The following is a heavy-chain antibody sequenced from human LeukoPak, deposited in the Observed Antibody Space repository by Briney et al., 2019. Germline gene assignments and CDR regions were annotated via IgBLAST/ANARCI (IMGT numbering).Heavy chain of an antibody. Sequence: MASETLSLTCTVSGGSISSYYWSWIRQPPGKGLEWIGYIYYSGSTNYNPSLKSRVTISVDTSKNQFSLKLSSVTAADTAVYHCARVRGAFDIWGQGTMVTVSS. V-gene: IGHV4-59*01. CDR3: ARVRGAFDI. J-gene: IGHJ3*02. CDR2: IYYSGST. CDR1: GGSISSYY.